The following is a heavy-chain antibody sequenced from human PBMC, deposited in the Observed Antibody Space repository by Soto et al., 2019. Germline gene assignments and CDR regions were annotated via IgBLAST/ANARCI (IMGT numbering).Heavy chain of an antibody. D-gene: IGHD3-10*01. CDR3: VRLLWFGELS. V-gene: IGHV2-5*02. J-gene: IGHJ4*02. Sequence: SGPTLVNPTQALTLTCTFSGFSLSTRGVGVGWIHQPPGKALEWLALIYWDDDKRYSPSLKSRLSISKDTSKNQVVLTMTNMDPVDTAAYYCVRLLWFGELSWGQGTLVTVSS. CDR1: GFSLSTRGVG. CDR2: IYWDDDK.